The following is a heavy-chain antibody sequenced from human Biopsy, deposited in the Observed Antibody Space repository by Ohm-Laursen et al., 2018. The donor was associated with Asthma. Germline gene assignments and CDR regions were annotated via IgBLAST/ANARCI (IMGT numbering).Heavy chain of an antibody. CDR3: AKDRFDGSVTSHYYYYGIDV. Sequence: SLRLSCAASGFAFGNYAMYWVRQAPGKGPEWVALISYDGREKGYVDSVKGRFTISRDNFRSTLYVEMSGLRPEDSATYYCAKDRFDGSVTSHYYYYGIDVWGQGTAVTVSS. CDR1: GFAFGNYA. J-gene: IGHJ6*02. CDR2: ISYDGREK. D-gene: IGHD3-10*01. V-gene: IGHV3-30*18.